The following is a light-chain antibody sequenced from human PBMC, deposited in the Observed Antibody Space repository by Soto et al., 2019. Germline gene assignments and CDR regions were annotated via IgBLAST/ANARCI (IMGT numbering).Light chain of an antibody. V-gene: IGLV2-14*03. J-gene: IGLJ1*01. CDR3: SSYTSSSTRV. Sequence: QSVLTQPASVCGSPGQSITISCTGTSSDVGGYNYVSWYQQHPGKAPQLMIYDVSNRPSGVSTRFSGSKSGNTASLTISGLQADDEADYYCSSYTSSSTRVFGTGTKLTVL. CDR1: SSDVGGYNY. CDR2: DVS.